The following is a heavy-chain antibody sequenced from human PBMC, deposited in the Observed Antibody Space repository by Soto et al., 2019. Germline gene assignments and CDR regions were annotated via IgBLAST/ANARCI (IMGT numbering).Heavy chain of an antibody. Sequence: HPGGSLRLSCSASGFTFSSYAMHWVRQAPGKGLEYVSAISSNGGSTYYADSVKGRFTISRHNSKNTLYLQMNSLRAEDTAVYYCARDPYYDSSGYLASNGMDVWGQGTTVTVSS. J-gene: IGHJ6*02. D-gene: IGHD3-22*01. CDR1: GFTFSSYA. V-gene: IGHV3-64*04. CDR3: ARDPYYDSSGYLASNGMDV. CDR2: ISSNGGST.